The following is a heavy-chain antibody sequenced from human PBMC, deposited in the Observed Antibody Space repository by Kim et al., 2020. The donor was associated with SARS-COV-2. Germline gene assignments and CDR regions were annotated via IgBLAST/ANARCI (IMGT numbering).Heavy chain of an antibody. D-gene: IGHD3-16*01. CDR1: GFTFSAYD. CDR2: ITKSSTTI. CDR3: VRDRMGGAFDI. V-gene: IGHV3-48*02. Sequence: GGSLRLSCATSGFTFSAYDMNWVRQAPGKGLEWLSFITKSSTTIYYADSVKGRFTISRDNAKNSLYLQMNSLRYEDTAVYYCVRDRMGGAFDIWGQGTMV. J-gene: IGHJ3*02.